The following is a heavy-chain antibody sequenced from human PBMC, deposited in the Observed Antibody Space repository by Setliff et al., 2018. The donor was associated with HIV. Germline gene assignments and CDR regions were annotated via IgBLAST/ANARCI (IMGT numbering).Heavy chain of an antibody. CDR1: GFSIEEYA. CDR3: ARDSGTTVGATRPGY. Sequence: SCVGSGFSIEEYAMAWVRQVPGKGLEWVSSISWNSVKIDYVDSVKGRFTISRDNAKNSLYLQMNSLRAEDTAVYYCARDSGTTVGATRPGYWGQGTLVTVSS. CDR2: ISWNSVKI. D-gene: IGHD1-26*01. V-gene: IGHV3-9*01. J-gene: IGHJ4*02.